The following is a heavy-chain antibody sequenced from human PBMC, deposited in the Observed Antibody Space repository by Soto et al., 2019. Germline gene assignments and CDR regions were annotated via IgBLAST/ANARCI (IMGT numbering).Heavy chain of an antibody. CDR1: GYTFTMYG. J-gene: IGHJ4*02. D-gene: IGHD2-8*01. CDR3: ARRTLGSAIGNGAY. CDR2: ITADNGDT. Sequence: QVQLVQSGAEVKKPGAAVKVSCKTSGYTFTMYGIYWLRQAPGQGLEWLGMITADNGDTKYAQKVQDRLTVTMDTSTTTAYMEVRSLTADDTAVYYCARRTLGSAIGNGAYWGQGTLVTVSS. V-gene: IGHV1-18*01.